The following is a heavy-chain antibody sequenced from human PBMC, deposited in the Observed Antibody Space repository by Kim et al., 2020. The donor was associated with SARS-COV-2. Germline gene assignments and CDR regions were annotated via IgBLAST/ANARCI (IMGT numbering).Heavy chain of an antibody. D-gene: IGHD1-26*01. CDR3: AAGGGSYSGYDY. J-gene: IGHJ4*02. Sequence: NYAQKFQERVTITRDMSTSTAYRGLGSLRSEDTAVYYCAAGGGSYSGYDYWGQGTLVTVSS. V-gene: IGHV1-58*01.